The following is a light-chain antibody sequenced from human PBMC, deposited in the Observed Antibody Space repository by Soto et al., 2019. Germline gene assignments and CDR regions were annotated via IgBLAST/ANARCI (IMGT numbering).Light chain of an antibody. V-gene: IGLV2-14*01. CDR2: EVS. Sequence: QSVLTQPASVSGCPGQSNTICCTETSSDVGGYEYVSCYQRPPGKAPKLMVCEVSNRPSGVSYRFAGSKSGNTASLTISGLQPEDEADYFCSSYSISTAYHFGTGTKVTV. CDR1: SSDVGGYEY. J-gene: IGLJ1*01. CDR3: SSYSISTAYH.